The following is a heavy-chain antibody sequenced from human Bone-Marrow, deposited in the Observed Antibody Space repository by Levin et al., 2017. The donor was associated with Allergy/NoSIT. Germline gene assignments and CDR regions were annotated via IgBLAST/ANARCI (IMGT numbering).Heavy chain of an antibody. CDR3: TRDRAVDTRPEFDP. V-gene: IGHV3-74*01. D-gene: IGHD2-15*01. Sequence: SCAASGFTFSSYWMHWVRQAPGKGLVWVSRINSDGSITTYADSVKGRFTISRDNAKNTLFLQMDSLRGEDTAVYYCTRDRAVDTRPEFDPWGQGTLVTVSS. CDR1: GFTFSSYW. CDR2: INSDGSIT. J-gene: IGHJ5*02.